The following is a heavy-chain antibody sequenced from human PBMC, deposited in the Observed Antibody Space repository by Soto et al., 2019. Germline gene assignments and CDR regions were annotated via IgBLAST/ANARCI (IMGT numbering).Heavy chain of an antibody. V-gene: IGHV2-5*02. CDR1: GFPLTSRGVA. Sequence: SGPTLGNPTQTLTLTCTFPGFPLTSRGVAGGWIRQPPGKALEWLGLIYWDDDKRYTPSLRRRLTITKDTSKRKVVLTMTNMEPVDTATYYCRHKSLDGYPLDYWGQGTLVTVSS. D-gene: IGHD5-12*01. J-gene: IGHJ4*02. CDR3: RHKSLDGYPLDY. CDR2: IYWDDDK.